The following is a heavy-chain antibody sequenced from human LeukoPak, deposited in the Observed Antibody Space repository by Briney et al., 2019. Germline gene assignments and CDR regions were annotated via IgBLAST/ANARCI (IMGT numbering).Heavy chain of an antibody. D-gene: IGHD6-19*01. CDR3: ARDSSGWYFDY. V-gene: IGHV4-30-2*01. J-gene: IGHJ4*02. CDR1: GGSISSGGYY. Sequence: SETLSLTCTVSGGSISSGGYYWSWIRQPPGKGLEWIGYIYHSGSTYNNPSLKSRVTISVDTAKNQFSLKLSSVTAADTAVFYCARDSSGWYFDYWGQGTLVTVSS. CDR2: IYHSGST.